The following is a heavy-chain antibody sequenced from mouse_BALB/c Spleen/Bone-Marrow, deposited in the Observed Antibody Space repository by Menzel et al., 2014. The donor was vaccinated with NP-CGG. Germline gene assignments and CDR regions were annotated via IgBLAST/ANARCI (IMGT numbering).Heavy chain of an antibody. J-gene: IGHJ2*01. V-gene: IGHV14-4*02. CDR1: GFNIKDYY. CDR3: NAWGYVDS. CDR2: FDPENGDT. Sequence: EVQLQQPGAELVRSGASVKSSCTASGFNIKDYYMHWVKQRPEQGLEWIGWFDPENGDTEYAPKFQGKATMTADTSSNTAFLQLRSLTSEDTAVYYYNAWGYVDSWGQGTTLTVSS.